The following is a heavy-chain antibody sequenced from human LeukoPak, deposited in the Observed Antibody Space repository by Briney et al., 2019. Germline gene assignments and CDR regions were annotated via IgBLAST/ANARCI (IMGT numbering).Heavy chain of an antibody. D-gene: IGHD2-2*01. CDR3: ARDPTAASTYYFDY. Sequence: GGSLRLSCAASGFTFSSYSMNWVRQAPGKGLEWVSSISSSSSYIYHADSVKGRFTISRDNAKNSLYLQMNSLRAEDTAVYYCARDPTAASTYYFDYWGQGTLVTVSS. J-gene: IGHJ4*02. CDR2: ISSSSSYI. V-gene: IGHV3-21*01. CDR1: GFTFSSYS.